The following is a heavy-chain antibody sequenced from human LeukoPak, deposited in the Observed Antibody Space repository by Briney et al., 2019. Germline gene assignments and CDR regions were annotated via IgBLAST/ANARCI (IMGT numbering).Heavy chain of an antibody. CDR2: HN. J-gene: IGHJ5*02. CDR3: ARRLTQYDCFDP. V-gene: IGHV6-1*01. CDR1: GDSVSSNSV. Sequence: SQTLSLTCAISGDSVSSNSVRTGSGSPHRKALSGWAGHNDYAVSVRGRITVNPDTSKSQFSLHLNSVTPEDTAVYYCARRLTQYDCFDPWGQGILVTVSS. D-gene: IGHD2-2*01.